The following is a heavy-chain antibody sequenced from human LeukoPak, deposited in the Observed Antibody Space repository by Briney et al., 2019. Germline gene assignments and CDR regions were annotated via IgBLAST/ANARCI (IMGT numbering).Heavy chain of an antibody. Sequence: KASETLSLTCTVSGGSISSYDWSWVRQPPGKGLEWIGYIYNSGGTNYNPSLKSRVTISVDTSKNQFSLKLSSVTAADTAVYYCAREYNWFDFWGQGTLVTVSS. V-gene: IGHV4-59*01. CDR3: AREYNWFDF. CDR2: IYNSGGT. J-gene: IGHJ5*01. CDR1: GGSISSYD.